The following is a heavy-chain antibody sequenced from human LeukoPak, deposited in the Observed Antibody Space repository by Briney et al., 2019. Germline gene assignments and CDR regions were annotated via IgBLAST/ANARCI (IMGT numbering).Heavy chain of an antibody. CDR1: GGSISSYY. V-gene: IGHV4-59*01. J-gene: IGHJ3*02. D-gene: IGHD7-27*01. Sequence: SETLSVTCTVSGGSISSYYWSWIRQPPGKGVEWIGYIYYSGSTNYNPSLKSRVTISVDTSKNQFSLKLSSVTAADTAVYYCLKVDPWGAFDIWGQGTMVTVSS. CDR3: LKVDPWGAFDI. CDR2: IYYSGST.